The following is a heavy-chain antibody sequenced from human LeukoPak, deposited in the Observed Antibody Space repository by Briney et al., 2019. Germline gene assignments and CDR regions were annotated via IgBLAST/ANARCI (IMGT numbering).Heavy chain of an antibody. D-gene: IGHD1-26*01. CDR3: TRVGPSTVVDY. V-gene: IGHV3-73*01. CDR2: IRSKPQSYAT. CDR1: GFTFSDSA. J-gene: IGHJ4*02. Sequence: PGGSLRLSCAASGFTFSDSAIHWVRQASGKGLEWVGRIRSKPQSYATAYDESLKGRFTISRDDSKHTAYLQMSSLKIEDTAVYYCTRVGPSTVVDYWGQGTQVTVSS.